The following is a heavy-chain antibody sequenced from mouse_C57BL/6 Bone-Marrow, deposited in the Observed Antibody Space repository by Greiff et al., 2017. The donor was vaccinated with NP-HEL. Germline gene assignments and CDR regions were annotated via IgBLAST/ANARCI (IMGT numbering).Heavy chain of an antibody. J-gene: IGHJ4*01. V-gene: IGHV5-16*01. Sequence: EVKLVVESEGGLVQPGSSMKLSCTASGFTFSDYYMAWVRQVPEKGLEWVANINYDGSSTYYLDSLKSRFIISRDNAKNILYLQMSSLKSEDTATYYCAREGGLRRRTYAMDYWGQGTSVTVSS. D-gene: IGHD2-4*01. CDR1: GFTFSDYY. CDR3: AREGGLRRRTYAMDY. CDR2: INYDGSST.